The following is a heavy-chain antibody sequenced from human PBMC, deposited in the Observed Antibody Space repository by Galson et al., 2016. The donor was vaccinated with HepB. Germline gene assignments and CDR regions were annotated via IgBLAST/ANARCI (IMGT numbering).Heavy chain of an antibody. CDR1: GFTFSSFA. CDR3: ARSGRGELDY. CDR2: ISYDGHNN. V-gene: IGHV3-30-3*01. J-gene: IGHJ4*02. Sequence: SLRLSCAAPGFTFSSFALHWVRQAPGQGLEWVAFISYDGHNNYYADSVKGRFTISRDNSKNTLYLQMNSLRAEDTAVYYCARSGRGELDYWGQGTVVPVSS. D-gene: IGHD3-16*01.